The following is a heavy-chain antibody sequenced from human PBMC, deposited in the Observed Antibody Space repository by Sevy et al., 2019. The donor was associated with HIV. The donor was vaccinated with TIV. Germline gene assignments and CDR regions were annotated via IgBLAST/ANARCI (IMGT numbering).Heavy chain of an antibody. Sequence: GGSLRLSCAASGFTFSSYWMSWVRQAPGKGLEWVANIKQDGSEKYYVDYVKGRFTISRDNAKNSLYLQMNSLRAEDTAVYYCARLIVATIGNAFDIWGQGTMVTVSS. CDR2: IKQDGSEK. V-gene: IGHV3-7*01. CDR1: GFTFSSYW. D-gene: IGHD5-12*01. CDR3: ARLIVATIGNAFDI. J-gene: IGHJ3*02.